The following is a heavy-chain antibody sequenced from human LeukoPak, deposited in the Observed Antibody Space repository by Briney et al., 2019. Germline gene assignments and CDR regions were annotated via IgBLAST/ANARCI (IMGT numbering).Heavy chain of an antibody. CDR3: ARDREYRSSSYPLDY. CDR2: VNPNSGGT. CDR1: GSTFTGYY. V-gene: IGHV1-2*02. D-gene: IGHD6-6*01. Sequence: EASVKVSCKASGSTFTGYYMHWVRQAPGQGLEWMGWVNPNSGGTNFAQKFQGRVTMTRDTPISTAYMELSRLRSDDTAVYFCARDREYRSSSYPLDYWGQGTLVTVSS. J-gene: IGHJ4*02.